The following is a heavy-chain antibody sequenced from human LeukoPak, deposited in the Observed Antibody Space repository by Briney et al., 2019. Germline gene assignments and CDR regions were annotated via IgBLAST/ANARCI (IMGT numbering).Heavy chain of an antibody. J-gene: IGHJ4*02. CDR2: IKQDGSET. D-gene: IGHD3-10*01. V-gene: IGHV3-7*03. CDR1: GFTFSRYW. CDR3: AKGYYGSGSYGWFDY. Sequence: GGSLRLSCAASGFTFSRYWMSWVRQAPGKGLEWVANIKQDGSETYYVDSVKGRFTISRDNSKNTLFLHMNSLRAEDTAVYSCAKGYYGSGSYGWFDYWGQGTLVTVSS.